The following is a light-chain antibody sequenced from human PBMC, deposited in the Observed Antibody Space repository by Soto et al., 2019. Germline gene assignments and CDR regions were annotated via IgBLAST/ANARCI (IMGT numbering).Light chain of an antibody. V-gene: IGLV2-14*01. CDR1: SSDVGGYNH. J-gene: IGLJ2*01. CDR2: EVS. CDR3: SSYTSRSTVA. Sequence: QSALTQPASVSGSPGQSITISCTGTSSDVGGYNHVSWYQQHPGKAPKLMIYEVSNRPSGVSNRFSGSKSGNTASLTISGLQAEDEADYYCSSYTSRSTVAFGGGTKLTVL.